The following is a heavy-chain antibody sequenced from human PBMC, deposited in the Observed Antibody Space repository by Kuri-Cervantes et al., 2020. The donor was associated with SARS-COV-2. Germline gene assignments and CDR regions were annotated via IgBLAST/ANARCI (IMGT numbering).Heavy chain of an antibody. Sequence: GESLKISCAASGFTFSSYAMSWVRQAPGKGLEWVSAISGSGGSTYYADSVKGRFTISRDNSKNTLYLQMNSLRAEDTAVYYCTTSYGARPSGYFDYWGQGTLVTVSS. J-gene: IGHJ4*02. CDR3: TTSYGARPSGYFDY. V-gene: IGHV3-23*01. D-gene: IGHD6-6*01. CDR1: GFTFSSYA. CDR2: ISGSGGST.